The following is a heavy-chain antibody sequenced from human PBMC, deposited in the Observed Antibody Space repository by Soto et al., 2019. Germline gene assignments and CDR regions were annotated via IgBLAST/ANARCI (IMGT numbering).Heavy chain of an antibody. Sequence: PSETLSLTCTVSGGSISSSSYYWGWIRQPPGKGLEWIGSIYYSGSTYYNPSLKSRVTISVDTSKNQFSLKLSSVTAEDTAVYYCARHMLEPNRWFDPWGQGTLVTVSS. CDR3: ARHMLEPNRWFDP. CDR2: IYYSGST. D-gene: IGHD1-1*01. J-gene: IGHJ5*02. CDR1: GGSISSSSYY. V-gene: IGHV4-39*01.